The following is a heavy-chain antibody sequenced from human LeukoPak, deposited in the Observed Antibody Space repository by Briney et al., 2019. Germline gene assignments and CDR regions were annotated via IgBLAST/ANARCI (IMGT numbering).Heavy chain of an antibody. Sequence: GGSLRLSCAASGFTFSSYEMNWVRQAPGKGLEWVAYISSSGSTIYYADSVKGRFTISRDNAKNSPYLQMNSLRAEDTAVYYCARVGALSSSWLLYWGQGILVTVSS. CDR1: GFTFSSYE. CDR2: ISSSGSTI. CDR3: ARVGALSSSWLLY. J-gene: IGHJ4*02. D-gene: IGHD6-13*01. V-gene: IGHV3-48*03.